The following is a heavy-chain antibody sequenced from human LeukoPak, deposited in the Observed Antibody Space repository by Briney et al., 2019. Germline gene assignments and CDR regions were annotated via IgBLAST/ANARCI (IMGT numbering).Heavy chain of an antibody. CDR2: ISWNSGSL. J-gene: IGHJ6*04. Sequence: GGSLRLSCAASGFTFDDYAMNWVRQAPGKGLEWVSGISWNSGSLGYADSVKGRFTISRDNAKNSLYLQMNSLRAEDTAVYYCASSTFGGVIGALDVWGKGTTVTVSS. CDR3: ASSTFGGVIGALDV. CDR1: GFTFDDYA. V-gene: IGHV3-9*01. D-gene: IGHD3-16*02.